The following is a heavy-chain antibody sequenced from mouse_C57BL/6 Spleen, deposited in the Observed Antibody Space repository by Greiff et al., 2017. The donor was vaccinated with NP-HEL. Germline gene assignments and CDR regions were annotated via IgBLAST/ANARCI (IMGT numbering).Heavy chain of an antibody. V-gene: IGHV2-2*01. CDR2: IWSGGST. Sequence: VKVVESGPGLVQPSQCLSITCTVSGFSLTSYGVHWVRQSPGKGLEWLGVIWSGGSTDYNAAFISRLSISKDNSKSQVFFKMNSLQADDTAIYYCARNRGAMDYWGQGTSVTVSS. CDR3: ARNRGAMDY. CDR1: GFSLTSYG. J-gene: IGHJ4*01.